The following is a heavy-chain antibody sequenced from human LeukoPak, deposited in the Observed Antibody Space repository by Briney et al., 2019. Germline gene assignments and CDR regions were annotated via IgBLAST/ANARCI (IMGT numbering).Heavy chain of an antibody. CDR2: MNPNSGNT. D-gene: IGHD6-6*01. Sequence: ASVKVSCKASGYTFTSYDINWVRQATGQGLEWMGWMNPNSGNTGYAQKFQGRVTMTRNTSISTAYMELSSLRSEDTAVYYCAASQLVPNYYDMDVWGQGTTVTVSS. CDR3: AASQLVPNYYDMDV. J-gene: IGHJ6*02. CDR1: GYTFTSYD. V-gene: IGHV1-8*01.